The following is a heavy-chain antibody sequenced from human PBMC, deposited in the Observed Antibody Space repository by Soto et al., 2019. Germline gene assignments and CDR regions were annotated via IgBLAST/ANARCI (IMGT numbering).Heavy chain of an antibody. D-gene: IGHD4-17*01. V-gene: IGHV3-23*01. CDR2: ISGSGGGT. CDR1: GFTLSSYA. J-gene: IGHJ1*01. Sequence: EVQLLESGGGLVQPGGSLRLSCAASGFTLSSYAMNWVRQAPGKGLEWVSTISGSGGGTYYADSVKGRFTISSDNSKNTLYLQMNSLRAEDTAVYYCAKVGWNTMTTVTKGYFQHWGQGTRVTVSS. CDR3: AKVGWNTMTTVTKGYFQH.